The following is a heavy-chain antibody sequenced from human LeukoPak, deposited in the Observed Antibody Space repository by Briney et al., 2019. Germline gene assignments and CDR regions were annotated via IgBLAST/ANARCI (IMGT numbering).Heavy chain of an antibody. CDR1: GYTFTSYG. CDR2: ISAYNGNT. J-gene: IGHJ4*02. V-gene: IGHV1-18*01. D-gene: IGHD6-13*01. CDR3: AHGIAAAGTYYFDY. Sequence: ASVKVSCKAPGYTFTSYGISWVRQAPGQGLEWMGWISAYNGNTNYAQKLQGRVTMTTDTSTSTAYMELRSLRSDDTAVYYCAHGIAAAGTYYFDYWGQGTLVTVSS.